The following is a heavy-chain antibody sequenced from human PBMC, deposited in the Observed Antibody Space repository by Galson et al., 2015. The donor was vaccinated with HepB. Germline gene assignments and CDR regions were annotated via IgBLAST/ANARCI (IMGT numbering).Heavy chain of an antibody. CDR1: GFTFSSYA. CDR3: ARNYYDSSGYYYPDY. CDR2: ISGSGGST. V-gene: IGHV3-23*01. Sequence: SLRLSCAASGFTFSSYAMSWVRQAPGKGLEWVSAISGSGGSTYYADSVKGRFTISRDNSKNTLYLQMNSLRAEDTAVYYCARNYYDSSGYYYPDYWGQGTLVTVSS. D-gene: IGHD3-22*01. J-gene: IGHJ4*02.